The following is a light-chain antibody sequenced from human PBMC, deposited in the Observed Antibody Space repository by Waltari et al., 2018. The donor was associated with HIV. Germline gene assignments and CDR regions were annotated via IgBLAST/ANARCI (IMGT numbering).Light chain of an antibody. CDR3: QVWDTIIL. CDR1: NIGNTG. V-gene: IGLV3-21*02. CDR2: DYR. J-gene: IGLJ2*01. Sequence: SSGLTQPPSVSVAPGQTATITCEGNNIGNTGVHWLQQKPGPAPMVVLYDYRERLSGIPERVAGSTSGNTAALTISRVEAVDEADYYCQVWDTIILFGGGTKLTVL.